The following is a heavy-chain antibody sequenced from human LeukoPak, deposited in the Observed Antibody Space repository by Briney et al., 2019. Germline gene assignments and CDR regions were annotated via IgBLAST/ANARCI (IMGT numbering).Heavy chain of an antibody. CDR1: GGSISSDY. J-gene: IGHJ6*02. CDR2: IYYTGST. D-gene: IGHD5-18*01. Sequence: SETLSLTCTVSGGSISSDYWSWIRQPPGKGLEWLGYIYYTGSTNYNPSLKSRVTISVDTSKNQFSLKLSSVTAADTAVYYCARHRNVDTAMVYYYYGMDVWGQGTTVTVSS. V-gene: IGHV4-59*01. CDR3: ARHRNVDTAMVYYYYGMDV.